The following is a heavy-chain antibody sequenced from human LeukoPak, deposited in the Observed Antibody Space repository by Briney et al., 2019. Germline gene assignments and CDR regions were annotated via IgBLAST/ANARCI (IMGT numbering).Heavy chain of an antibody. CDR3: AGAQSGSWHNFDY. Sequence: GESLRLSCAASGFTFSSYSMNWVRQAPGKGLEWVALISYDGGQKIYADSVKGRFTISRDNSKNTLDVQMNSLRAEDTAVYYRAGAQSGSWHNFDYWGQGTLVTVSS. CDR1: GFTFSSYS. CDR2: ISYDGGQK. V-gene: IGHV3-30*03. J-gene: IGHJ4*02. D-gene: IGHD6-13*01.